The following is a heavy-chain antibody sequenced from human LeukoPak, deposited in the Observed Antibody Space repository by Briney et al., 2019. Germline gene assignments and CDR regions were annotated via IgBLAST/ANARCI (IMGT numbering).Heavy chain of an antibody. CDR3: ARGSSSWRYNWFDP. CDR2: INHSGST. Sequence: PSETLSLTCAVYGGSFSGYYWSWIRQPPGKGLEWIGEINHSGSTNYNPSLKSRVTISVDTSKNQFSPKLSSVTAADTAVYYCARGSSSWRYNWFDPWGQGTLVTVSS. V-gene: IGHV4-34*01. J-gene: IGHJ5*02. CDR1: GGSFSGYY. D-gene: IGHD6-13*01.